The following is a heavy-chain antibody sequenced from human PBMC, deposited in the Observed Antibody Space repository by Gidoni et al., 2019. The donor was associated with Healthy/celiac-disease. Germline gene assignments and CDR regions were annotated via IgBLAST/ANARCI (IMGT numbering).Heavy chain of an antibody. D-gene: IGHD3-10*01. J-gene: IGHJ4*02. CDR3: ARGALWFGELRRNYYFDY. V-gene: IGHV4-59*01. CDR1: GGSISSYY. Sequence: QVQLQESGPGLVKPSETLSLTCTVSGGSISSYYWSWIRQPPGKGLEWIGYIYYSGSTNYNPSLKSRVTISVDTSKNQFSLKLSSVTAADTAVYYCARGALWFGELRRNYYFDYWGQGTLVTVSS. CDR2: IYYSGST.